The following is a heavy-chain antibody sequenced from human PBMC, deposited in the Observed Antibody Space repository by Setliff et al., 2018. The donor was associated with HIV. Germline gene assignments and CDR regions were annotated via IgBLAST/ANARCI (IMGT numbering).Heavy chain of an antibody. CDR2: ISGSGGST. V-gene: IGHV3-23*01. CDR1: GFMFGVDW. D-gene: IGHD6-19*01. Sequence: PGGSLRLSCAASGFMFGVDWMSWVRQTPGKGLEWVSVISGSGGSTYVADSVKGRFTISRDNSENTLYLQMNSLRADDTAVYYCTKKGPKGQWLVDLYFDSWGQGTLVTVSS. J-gene: IGHJ4*02. CDR3: TKKGPKGQWLVDLYFDS.